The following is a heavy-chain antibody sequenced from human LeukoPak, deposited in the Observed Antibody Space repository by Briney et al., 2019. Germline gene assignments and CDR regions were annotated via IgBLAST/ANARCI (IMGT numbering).Heavy chain of an antibody. CDR1: GFTFSTYG. V-gene: IGHV3-23*01. CDR2: ISGSGGST. D-gene: IGHD3/OR15-3a*01. CDR3: ARDDLPWGYFDY. Sequence: GGSLRLSCAASGFTFSTYGMSWVRQAPGKGLEWVSAISGSGGSTYYADSVKGRFTISRDNSKNMLYLQMNSLRAEDTAIYYCARDDLPWGYFDYWGQGTLVTVSS. J-gene: IGHJ4*02.